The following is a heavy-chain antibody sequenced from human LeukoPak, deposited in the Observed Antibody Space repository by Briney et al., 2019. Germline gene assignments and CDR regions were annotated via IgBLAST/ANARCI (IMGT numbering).Heavy chain of an antibody. D-gene: IGHD3-9*01. CDR3: ARGLHYNILTGGMDV. V-gene: IGHV4-34*01. CDR2: INHSGST. J-gene: IGHJ6*02. CDR1: GGSFSGYY. Sequence: SETLSLTCAVYGGSFSGYYWSWIRQPPGKGLEWIGEINHSGSTDYNPSLKSRVTISVDTSKNQFSLKPSSVTAADTAVYYCARGLHYNILTGGMDVWGQGTTVIVSS.